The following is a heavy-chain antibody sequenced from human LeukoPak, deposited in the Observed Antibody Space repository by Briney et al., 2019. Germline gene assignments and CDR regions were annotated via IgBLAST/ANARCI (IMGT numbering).Heavy chain of an antibody. D-gene: IGHD6-19*01. J-gene: IGHJ4*02. V-gene: IGHV3-74*01. CDR1: GFTFSSYW. Sequence: GGPLRLSCAASGFTFSSYWMHWVRQAPGKGLVWVSRINSDGSSTSYADSVKGRFTISRDNAKSTLYLQMNSLRAEDTAVYYCARGFGYSSGWYVSWGQGTLVTVSS. CDR3: ARGFGYSSGWYVS. CDR2: INSDGSST.